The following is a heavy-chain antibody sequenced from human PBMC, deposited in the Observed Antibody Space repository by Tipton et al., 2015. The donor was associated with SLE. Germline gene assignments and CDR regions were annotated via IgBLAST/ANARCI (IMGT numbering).Heavy chain of an antibody. Sequence: TLSLTCAVYGQSLTGYYWSWIRQHPGKGLEWIGYIYYSGSTYYNPSLKSRVTISVDTSKNQFSLKLSSVTAADTAVYYCARGHSSSCDYWGQGTLVTVSS. CDR2: IYYSGST. J-gene: IGHJ4*02. CDR1: GQSLTGYY. D-gene: IGHD6-13*01. CDR3: ARGHSSSCDY. V-gene: IGHV4-31*11.